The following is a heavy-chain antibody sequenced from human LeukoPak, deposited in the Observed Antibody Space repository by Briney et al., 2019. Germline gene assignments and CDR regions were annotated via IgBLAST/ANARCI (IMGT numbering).Heavy chain of an antibody. J-gene: IGHJ5*02. V-gene: IGHV1-46*01. CDR1: GGTFSSYA. Sequence: GSSVKVSCKASGGTFSSYAISWVRQAPGQGLEWMGIINPSGGSTSYAQKFQGRVTMTRDMSTSTVYMELSSLRSEDTAVYYCARVPGGYCSSTSCYGGFDPWGQGTLVTVSS. D-gene: IGHD2-2*01. CDR3: ARVPGGYCSSTSCYGGFDP. CDR2: INPSGGST.